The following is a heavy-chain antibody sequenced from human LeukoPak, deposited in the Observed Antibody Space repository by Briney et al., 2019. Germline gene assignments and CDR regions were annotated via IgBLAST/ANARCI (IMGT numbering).Heavy chain of an antibody. D-gene: IGHD7-27*01. Sequence: TGGSLRLSCAASGFMFNGYSMTWVRQAPGKGLEWVSYISGGSDYIFYTDSVKGRFTISRDNSKNTLYLQMNSLRAEDTAVYYCAKDLNWGLPHYYFDYWGQGTLVTVSS. CDR3: AKDLNWGLPHYYFDY. CDR2: ISGGSDYI. V-gene: IGHV3-21*01. J-gene: IGHJ4*02. CDR1: GFMFNGYS.